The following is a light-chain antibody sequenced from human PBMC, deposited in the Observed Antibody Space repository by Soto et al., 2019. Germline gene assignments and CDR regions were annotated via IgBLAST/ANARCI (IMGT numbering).Light chain of an antibody. CDR2: DAS. Sequence: EIVLTQSPATLSLSPGERATLSCRASQSVSSYLAWYQQKPGQAPRLLIYDASNRATGIPARLSGSGSGTDFTLTISRLEPEDFAVYYCQQRSNWRGTFGQGTRLEIK. V-gene: IGKV3-11*01. J-gene: IGKJ5*01. CDR3: QQRSNWRGT. CDR1: QSVSSY.